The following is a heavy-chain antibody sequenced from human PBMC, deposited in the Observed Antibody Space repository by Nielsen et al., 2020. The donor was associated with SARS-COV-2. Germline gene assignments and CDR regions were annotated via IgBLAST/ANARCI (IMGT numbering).Heavy chain of an antibody. D-gene: IGHD1-26*01. Sequence: SETLSLTCTVSGGSISSSSYYWGWIRQPPGKGLEWIGSIYYSGSTYYNPSLKSRVTISVDTSKNQFSLKLSSVTAADTAVYYCAREPETGYSGSYRTVLFDYWGQGTLVTVSS. V-gene: IGHV4-39*07. CDR1: GGSISSSSYY. CDR3: AREPETGYSGSYRTVLFDY. CDR2: IYYSGST. J-gene: IGHJ4*02.